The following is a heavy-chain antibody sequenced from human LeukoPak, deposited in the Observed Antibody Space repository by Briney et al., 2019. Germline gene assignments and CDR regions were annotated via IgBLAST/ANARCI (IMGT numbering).Heavy chain of an antibody. CDR3: AKSTQRWLQPTLYYYYGMDV. D-gene: IGHD5-24*01. Sequence: GASVKVSCKASGGTFSSYAISWVRQAPGQGLEWMGGIIPIFGTANYAQKFQGRVTITADESTSTAYMELGSLRSEDTAVYYCAKSTQRWLQPTLYYYYGMDVWGQGTTVTVSS. V-gene: IGHV1-69*13. CDR1: GGTFSSYA. CDR2: IIPIFGTA. J-gene: IGHJ6*02.